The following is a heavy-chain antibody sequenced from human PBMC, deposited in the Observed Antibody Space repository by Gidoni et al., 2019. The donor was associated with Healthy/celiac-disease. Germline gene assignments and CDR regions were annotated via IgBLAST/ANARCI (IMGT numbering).Heavy chain of an antibody. J-gene: IGHJ4*02. CDR3: ARDEARANEVGATGD. CDR1: GYTFTIYG. Sequence: QVQLVQSGAAVKKPWASVTAFCKASGYTFTIYGISRVRQAPGQGLEWMGWISAYNGNTNYAQKLQGRVTMTTDTSTSTAYMELRSLRSDDTAVYYCARDEARANEVGATGDWGQGTLVTVSS. V-gene: IGHV1-18*01. D-gene: IGHD1-26*01. CDR2: ISAYNGNT.